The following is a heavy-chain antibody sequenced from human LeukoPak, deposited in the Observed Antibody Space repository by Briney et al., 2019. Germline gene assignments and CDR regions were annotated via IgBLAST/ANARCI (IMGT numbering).Heavy chain of an antibody. CDR3: ARVSGGYGGNSFGY. J-gene: IGHJ4*02. CDR1: GFTFSSYS. CDR2: ISSSSSYI. V-gene: IGHV3-21*01. D-gene: IGHD4-23*01. Sequence: NPGGSLRLSCAASGFTFSSYSANWVRQAPGKGLEWVSSISSSSSYIYYADSVKGRFTISRDNAKNSLYLQMNSLRAEDTAVYYCARVSGGYGGNSFGYWGQGTLVTVSS.